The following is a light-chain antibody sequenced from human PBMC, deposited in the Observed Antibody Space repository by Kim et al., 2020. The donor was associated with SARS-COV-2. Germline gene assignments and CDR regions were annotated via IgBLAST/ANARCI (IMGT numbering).Light chain of an antibody. CDR2: EVS. V-gene: IGLV2-8*01. Sequence: QSALTQPPSASGSPGQSVTISCTGTSSDVGGYNYVSWYQQHPGKAPKLMIYEVSKRPSGVPDRFSGSKSGNMASLTVSGLQAEDEADYYCSSYAGSILFGGGTQLTVL. CDR1: SSDVGGYNY. J-gene: IGLJ2*01. CDR3: SSYAGSIL.